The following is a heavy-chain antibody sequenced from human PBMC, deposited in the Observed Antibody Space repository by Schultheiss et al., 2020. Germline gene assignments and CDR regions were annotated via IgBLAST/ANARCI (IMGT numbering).Heavy chain of an antibody. V-gene: IGHV3-7*01. J-gene: IGHJ6*02. CDR3: ARAGYCSGGSCYEAYGMDV. Sequence: GGSLRLSCAASGFTFSSYWMSWVRQAPGKGLEWVANIKQDGSEKYYVDSVKGRFTISRDNAKNSLYLQMNSLRAEDTAVYYCARAGYCSGGSCYEAYGMDVWGQGTTVTVSS. CDR2: IKQDGSEK. D-gene: IGHD2-15*01. CDR1: GFTFSSYW.